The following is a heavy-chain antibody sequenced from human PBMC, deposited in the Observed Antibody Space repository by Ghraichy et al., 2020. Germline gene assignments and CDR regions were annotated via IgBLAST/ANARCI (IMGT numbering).Heavy chain of an antibody. CDR1: GGSFRGYY. CDR2: INHSGRT. CDR3: SRDFATFGSGNFDP. V-gene: IGHV4-34*01. Sequence: SETLSLTCAVYGGSFRGYYWSWIRQPPGKGLEWIGEINHSGRTNYNPSLKSRVTISVDTSKNQFSLKLSSVTAADTAVYYCSRDFATFGSGNFDPWGQGTLVTVSS. D-gene: IGHD3-10*01. J-gene: IGHJ5*02.